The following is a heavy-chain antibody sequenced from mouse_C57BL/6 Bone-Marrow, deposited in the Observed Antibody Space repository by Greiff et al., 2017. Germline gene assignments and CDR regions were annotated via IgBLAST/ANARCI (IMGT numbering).Heavy chain of an antibody. J-gene: IGHJ1*03. CDR2: INYDGSST. V-gene: IGHV5-16*01. CDR3: ARDLLLRSYWYFDV. CDR1: GFTFSDYY. D-gene: IGHD1-1*01. Sequence: EVKLVESEGGLVQPGSSMKLSCTASGFTFSDYYMAWVRQVPEKGLEWVANINYDGSSTYYLDSLKSRFIISRDNAKNILYLQMSSLKSEDTATYYCARDLLLRSYWYFDVWGTGTTVTVSS.